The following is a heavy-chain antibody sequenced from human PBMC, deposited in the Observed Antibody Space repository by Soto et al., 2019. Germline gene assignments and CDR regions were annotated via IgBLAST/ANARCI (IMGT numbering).Heavy chain of an antibody. CDR3: ARFFWGFDY. D-gene: IGHD7-27*01. J-gene: IGHJ4*02. CDR1: EFTFSSYA. Sequence: QVQLVESGGGVVQPGRSLRLSCAASEFTFSSYAMHWVRQAPGKGLEWVAVISYDGSNKYYADSVKGRFTISRDNSKNTLYLQMNSLRAEDTAVYYCARFFWGFDYWGQGTLVTVSS. V-gene: IGHV3-30-3*01. CDR2: ISYDGSNK.